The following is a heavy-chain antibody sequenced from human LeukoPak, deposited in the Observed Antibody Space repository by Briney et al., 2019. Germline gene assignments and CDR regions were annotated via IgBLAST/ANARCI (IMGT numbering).Heavy chain of an antibody. CDR1: GGSISSYY. CDR2: IYYSGST. Sequence: PSETLSLTCTVSGGSISSYYWSWIRQPPGKGLEWIGYIYYSGSTNYNPSLKSRVTISVDTSKNQFSLKLSSVTAADTAVYYCARGAAMVRGVISDWFDPWGQGTLVTVSS. V-gene: IGHV4-59*12. D-gene: IGHD3-10*01. J-gene: IGHJ5*02. CDR3: ARGAAMVRGVISDWFDP.